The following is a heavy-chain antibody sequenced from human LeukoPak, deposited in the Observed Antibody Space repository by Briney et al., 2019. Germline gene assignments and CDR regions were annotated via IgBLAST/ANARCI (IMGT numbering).Heavy chain of an antibody. Sequence: PSETLSLTCTVSGGXISTYYWSWIRQPPGKGREWIGNIYYSGSTNYNPSLKSRVTISVDTSKNQFSLKLSSVTAADTAVYYCARETSSDAFNIWGQGTMVTVSS. CDR3: ARETSSDAFNI. V-gene: IGHV4-59*01. CDR1: GGXISTYY. CDR2: IYYSGST. J-gene: IGHJ3*02. D-gene: IGHD2-2*01.